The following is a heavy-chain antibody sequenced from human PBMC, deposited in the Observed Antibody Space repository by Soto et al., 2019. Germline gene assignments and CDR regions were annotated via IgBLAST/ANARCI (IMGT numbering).Heavy chain of an antibody. V-gene: IGHV3-21*01. J-gene: IGHJ6*02. CDR3: ARDCSGGSCYPGMDV. CDR1: GYSFTSYW. CDR2: ISSSGYI. D-gene: IGHD2-15*01. Sequence: PGESLKISCKGSGYSFTSYWINWVRQAPGKRLEWLSSISSSGYIFSTDSVRGRFTISRDNAKNSVYLQINSLRAEDTAVYFCARDCSGGSCYPGMDVWGQGTTVTVSS.